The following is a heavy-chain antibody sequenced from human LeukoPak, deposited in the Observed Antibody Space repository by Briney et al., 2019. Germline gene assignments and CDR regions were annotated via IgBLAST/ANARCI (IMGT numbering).Heavy chain of an antibody. V-gene: IGHV3-23*01. J-gene: IGHJ4*02. D-gene: IGHD6-19*01. Sequence: PGGSLRLSCAASGFTFSTYAMSWVRQAPEKGLEWVSGISGSGGTTYYADSVKGRFTIFRDNSNNMLYLQMDSLRAEDTAVYYCAKEYRGGWPFDYWGQGTLVTVSS. CDR3: AKEYRGGWPFDY. CDR1: GFTFSTYA. CDR2: ISGSGGTT.